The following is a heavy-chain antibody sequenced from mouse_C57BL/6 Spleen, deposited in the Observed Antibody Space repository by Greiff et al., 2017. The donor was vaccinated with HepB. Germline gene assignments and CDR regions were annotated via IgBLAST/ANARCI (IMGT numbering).Heavy chain of an antibody. J-gene: IGHJ4*01. CDR2: IDPEDGDT. Sequence: DVKLQESGAELVRPGASVKLSCTASGFNIKDYYMHWVKQRPEQGLEWIGRIDPEDGDTEYAPKFQGKATMTADTSSNTAYLKLSSLTSEDTAVYYCTTHGSSHYYAMDYWGQGTSVTVSS. D-gene: IGHD1-1*01. CDR1: GFNIKDYY. V-gene: IGHV14-1*01. CDR3: TTHGSSHYYAMDY.